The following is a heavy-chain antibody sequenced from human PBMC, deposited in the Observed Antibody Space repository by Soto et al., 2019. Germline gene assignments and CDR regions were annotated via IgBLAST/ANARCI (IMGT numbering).Heavy chain of an antibody. J-gene: IGHJ4*02. CDR3: ARGAWSSGYLFDS. CDR2: ISTGGSTA. CDR1: GFTFSTYE. V-gene: IGHV3-48*03. Sequence: EVQLVESGGGLVPPGGSLRLSCVASGFTFSTYEMNWVRQGPGKGLEWVSYISTGGSTAYYADSVKGRVTISKDNAKNSVFLQMNRLRDEDTAVYYCARGAWSSGYLFDSWGQGTLVTVSS. D-gene: IGHD6-19*01.